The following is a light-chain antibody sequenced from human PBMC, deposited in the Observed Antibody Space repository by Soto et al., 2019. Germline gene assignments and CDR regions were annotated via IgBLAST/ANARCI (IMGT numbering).Light chain of an antibody. V-gene: IGLV2-14*01. CDR1: STYIGGYTY. Sequence: QSALTQPASVSESPGQSITISCTGASTYIGGYTYVSWYQQHPGRAPKLMIYEVSNRPSGVSNRFSGSKSGNTASLTISGLQADDEADYYCSSYTNSSDVVFGEGTKLTVL. CDR3: SSYTNSSDVV. J-gene: IGLJ2*01. CDR2: EVS.